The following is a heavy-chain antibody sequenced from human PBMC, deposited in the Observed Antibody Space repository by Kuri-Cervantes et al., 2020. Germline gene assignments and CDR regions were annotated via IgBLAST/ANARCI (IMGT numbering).Heavy chain of an antibody. J-gene: IGHJ2*01. Sequence: GESLKISCGASGFTFSDHSMNWVRQAPGKGLEWVAAISSSSSHIYYGDSVKGRFTISRDNAKNSLFLRMNSLRAEDTAVYYCTKALGWYFDLWGRGTVVTVSS. CDR3: TKALGWYFDL. V-gene: IGHV3-21*01. CDR2: ISSSSSHI. CDR1: GFTFSDHS.